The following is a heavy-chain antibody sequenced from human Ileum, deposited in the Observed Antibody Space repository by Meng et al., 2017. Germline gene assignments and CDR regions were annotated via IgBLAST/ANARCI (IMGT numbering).Heavy chain of an antibody. CDR3: AKGREYSSQGMDV. D-gene: IGHD6-13*01. CDR1: GFTVSSNY. J-gene: IGHJ6*02. Sequence: GESLKISCAASGFTVSSNYMSWVRQAPGKGLEWVSVISASGGSTYFADSVKGRFTISRDTSKNTLYLQMNSLRAEDTATYYCAKGREYSSQGMDVWGQGTTVTVSS. CDR2: ISASGGST. V-gene: IGHV3-23*01.